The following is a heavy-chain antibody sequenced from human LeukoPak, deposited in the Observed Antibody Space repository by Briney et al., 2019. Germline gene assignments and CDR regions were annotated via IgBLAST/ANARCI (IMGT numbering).Heavy chain of an antibody. CDR3: ARAMYTSGWSIDY. V-gene: IGHV3-74*01. J-gene: IGHJ4*02. CDR2: INSDGSST. CDR1: GFTFSSYC. Sequence: HPGGSLRLSCAASGFTFSSYCMHWVRQAPGKGLVLVSRINSDGSSTSYADSVKGRFTISRDNAKNTLYLQMNSLRAEDTAVFYCARAMYTSGWSIDYWGPGTLVTVSS. D-gene: IGHD6-19*01.